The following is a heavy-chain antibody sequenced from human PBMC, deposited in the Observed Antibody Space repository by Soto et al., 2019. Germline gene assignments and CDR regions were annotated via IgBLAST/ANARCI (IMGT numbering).Heavy chain of an antibody. J-gene: IGHJ5*01. Sequence: SETLSLTCTVSGGSISNYYWSWIRQPPGKGLEWIGYIFYSGSTKYNPSLKSRATISIDTSKNQVSLKLSSVTAEDTAFYYCAKDYRGNHWIDFWGLGTLVTVSS. D-gene: IGHD2-21*01. V-gene: IGHV4-59*08. CDR1: GGSISNYY. CDR2: IFYSGST. CDR3: AKDYRGNHWIDF.